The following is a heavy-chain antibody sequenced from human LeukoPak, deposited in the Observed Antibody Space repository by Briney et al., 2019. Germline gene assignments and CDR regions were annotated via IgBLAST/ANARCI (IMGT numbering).Heavy chain of an antibody. CDR2: IYYSGST. CDR1: GGSISSGDYY. D-gene: IGHD3-3*01. Sequence: SETLSLTCTVSGGSISSGDYYWSWIRQPPGKGLEWIGYIYYSGSTYYNPSLKSRVTISVDTSKNQFSLKLSSVTAADTAVYYCARVFREKDYDFWSGYLVDYWGQGTLVTVSS. V-gene: IGHV4-30-4*01. CDR3: ARVFREKDYDFWSGYLVDY. J-gene: IGHJ4*02.